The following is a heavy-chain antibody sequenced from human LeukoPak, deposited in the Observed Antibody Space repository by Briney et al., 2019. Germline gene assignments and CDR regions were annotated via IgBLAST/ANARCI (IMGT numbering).Heavy chain of an antibody. D-gene: IGHD2-2*01. CDR1: GFTFSSYG. J-gene: IGHJ4*02. Sequence: GVSLRLSCAASGFTFSSYGMHWVRQAPGKGLEWVAFIRYDGSNKYYADSVKGRFTISRDNSKNTLYLQVNRLRAEDTAVYYCAKDRIVVVPAALDYWGQGTLVTVSS. CDR2: IRYDGSNK. CDR3: AKDRIVVVPAALDY. V-gene: IGHV3-30*02.